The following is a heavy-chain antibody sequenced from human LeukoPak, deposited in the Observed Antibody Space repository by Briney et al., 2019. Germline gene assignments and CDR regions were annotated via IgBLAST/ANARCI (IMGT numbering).Heavy chain of an antibody. D-gene: IGHD3-10*01. CDR3: ARGLRVIKFGELIYYFDY. CDR2: MNPNSGNT. V-gene: IGHV1-8*01. Sequence: ASVKVSCKASGYTFTSYDINWVRQATGQGLEWMGWMNPNSGNTGYAQKFQGRVTMTRNTSISTAYMELSSLRSEDTAVYYCARGLRVIKFGELIYYFDYWGQGTLVTVSS. CDR1: GYTFTSYD. J-gene: IGHJ4*02.